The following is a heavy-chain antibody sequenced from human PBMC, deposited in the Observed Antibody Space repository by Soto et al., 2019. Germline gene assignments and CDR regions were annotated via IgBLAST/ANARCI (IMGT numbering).Heavy chain of an antibody. J-gene: IGHJ6*02. CDR2: ISWDGNST. CDR3: AKWRAVGVPDSMYHFGLGF. CDR1: GFTVDDYT. D-gene: IGHD2-2*01. V-gene: IGHV3-43*01. Sequence: GGSLRLSCAASGFTVDDYTLHWVRQAPGKGLEWVSLISWDGNSTYYADSVKGRFTISRDNSKNSLFLQMNSLRSEDTALYYCAKWRAVGVPDSMYHFGLGFCGQRPTVTLSS.